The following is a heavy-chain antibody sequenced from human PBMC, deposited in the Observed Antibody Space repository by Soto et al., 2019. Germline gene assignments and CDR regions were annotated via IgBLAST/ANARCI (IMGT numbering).Heavy chain of an antibody. V-gene: IGHV6-1*01. CDR3: AWAGDYDYSGRFAY. CDR1: GDSVSSKSAA. CDR2: TYYRSKWYE. J-gene: IGHJ4*02. Sequence: PSQTLSLTCSISGDSVSSKSAAWNWIRQSPSRGLEWLGKTYYRSKWYEDSSVSFKSRITINPDTSKNQFSLQLNSVTHEDTAVYYCAWAGDYDYSGRFAYWGQGTLVTVS. D-gene: IGHD3-22*01.